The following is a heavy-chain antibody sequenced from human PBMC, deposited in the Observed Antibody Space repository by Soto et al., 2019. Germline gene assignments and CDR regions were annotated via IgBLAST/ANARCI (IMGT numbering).Heavy chain of an antibody. CDR1: GYTFTSYY. CDR3: ARASDSPYDSSGYCPI. Sequence: ASVKVSCKASGYTFTSYYMHWVRQAPGQGLEWMGIINPSGGSTSYAQKFQGRVTMTRDTSTSTVYMELSSLRSEDTAVYYCARASDSPYDSSGYCPIWGQGTLVTVSS. D-gene: IGHD3-22*01. J-gene: IGHJ4*02. V-gene: IGHV1-46*01. CDR2: INPSGGST.